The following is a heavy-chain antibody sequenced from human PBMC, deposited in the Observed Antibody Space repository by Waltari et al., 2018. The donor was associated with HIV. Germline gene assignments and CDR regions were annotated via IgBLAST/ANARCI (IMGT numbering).Heavy chain of an antibody. V-gene: IGHV3-48*01. J-gene: IGHJ4*02. CDR3: AREMATVYFDY. CDR2: INSRSNII. D-gene: IGHD4-4*01. CDR1: GFTFSSYS. Sequence: EVQLVESGGGLVQPGGSLRLSCAASGFTFSSYSINWVRQALGKGLEWISYINSRSNIIYYADSVKGRFTVARDNAKNSVYLQMNSLRAEDTAVYYCAREMATVYFDYWGQGTLVAVSS.